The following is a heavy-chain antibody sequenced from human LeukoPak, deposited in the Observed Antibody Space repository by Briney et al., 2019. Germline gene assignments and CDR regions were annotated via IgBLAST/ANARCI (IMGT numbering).Heavy chain of an antibody. V-gene: IGHV3-11*01. CDR2: ISSSGSTI. CDR3: ARVRRDQGASYYYYGMDA. J-gene: IGHJ6*02. CDR1: GFTFSDYY. Sequence: GGSLRLSCAASGFTFSDYYMSWIRQAPGKGLEWVSYISSSGSTIYYADSVKGRFTISRDNAKNSLYLQMNSLRAEDTAVYYCARVRRDQGASYYYYGMDAWGQGTTVTVSS. D-gene: IGHD1-26*01.